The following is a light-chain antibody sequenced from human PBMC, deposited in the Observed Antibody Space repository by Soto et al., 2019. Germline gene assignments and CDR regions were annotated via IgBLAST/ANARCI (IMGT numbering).Light chain of an antibody. CDR2: DVN. Sequence: QSALTQPASVSGSPGQSITISCTGTSSDIGAYNYVGWYQQHPGQAPKLMTYDVNNRPSGVSDRFSASKSGNTASLTIAWLQAEDEADYYCSSYTSSNTVVFGGGIKLTVL. V-gene: IGLV2-14*03. J-gene: IGLJ3*02. CDR1: SSDIGAYNY. CDR3: SSYTSSNTVV.